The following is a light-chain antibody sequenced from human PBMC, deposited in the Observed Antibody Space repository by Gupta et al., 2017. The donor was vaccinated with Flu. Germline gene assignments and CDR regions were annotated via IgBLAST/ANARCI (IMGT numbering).Light chain of an antibody. CDR1: KIGSKV. CDR2: DNS. Sequence: SYVLTPTPSVSVAPGQTARSTWGGDKIGSKVVHWYQQTPAQAPVLVVYDNSARPSGIPERFSGSNSGNTATLTLTRVEAGDEADYYCQVWDSSRDHWVFGGGTKLTVL. J-gene: IGLJ3*02. CDR3: QVWDSSRDHWV. V-gene: IGLV3-21*02.